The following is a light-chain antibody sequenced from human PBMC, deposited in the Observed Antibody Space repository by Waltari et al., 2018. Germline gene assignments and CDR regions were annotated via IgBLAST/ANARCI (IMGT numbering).Light chain of an antibody. Sequence: SFDLTQPPSVSVSPGQTASITCSGDKLGNQYACWYQQKPGQSPLLVLYQVNKRPSGIPERFSGSNSENTATLTISGTQAMDEADYYCQARDSSTAVFGGGTKLTVL. CDR2: QVN. CDR3: QARDSSTAV. CDR1: KLGNQY. J-gene: IGLJ2*01. V-gene: IGLV3-1*01.